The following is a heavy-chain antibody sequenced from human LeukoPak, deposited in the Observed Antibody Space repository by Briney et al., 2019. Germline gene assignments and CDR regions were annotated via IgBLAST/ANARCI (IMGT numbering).Heavy chain of an antibody. Sequence: GESLKISCKGSGYSFTNYWIGWVRQMPGKGLECMGIIYPGDSDTRYSPSFQGQVTIPVDKSTSTAYLQWSSLKASDTAMYYCAREGGLGYCYGAYCDWGQGTLVTVSS. J-gene: IGHJ4*02. CDR3: AREGGLGYCYGAYCD. V-gene: IGHV5-51*01. D-gene: IGHD2-15*01. CDR2: IYPGDSDT. CDR1: GYSFTNYW.